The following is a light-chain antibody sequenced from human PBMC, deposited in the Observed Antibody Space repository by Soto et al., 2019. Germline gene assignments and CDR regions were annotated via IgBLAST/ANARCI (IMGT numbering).Light chain of an antibody. CDR1: SSDVAGYNY. CDR3: SSYAGNNNLV. Sequence: QSVLTQPPSASGSPGQSVTISCTGTSSDVAGYNYASWYQQHPGKAPKLMIYEVSKRPSGVPDRFSGSKSGNTASLTVSGLQAEDEADYYCSSYAGNNNLVFGGGTKLTVL. V-gene: IGLV2-8*01. J-gene: IGLJ2*01. CDR2: EVS.